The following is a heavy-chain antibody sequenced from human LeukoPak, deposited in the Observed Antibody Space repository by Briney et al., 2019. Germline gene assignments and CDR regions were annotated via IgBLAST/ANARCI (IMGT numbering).Heavy chain of an antibody. CDR2: ISGSGDNT. Sequence: GGSLRLSCAASGFTFRSSAMSWVRQAPGKGLEWVSSISGSGDNTYYAESVKGRFTISRDNSKNTLFLQMNSLRAEDTAVFYCAKRSGYTTGWFFDFWGQGTLVTVSS. J-gene: IGHJ4*02. CDR1: GFTFRSSA. D-gene: IGHD6-19*01. CDR3: AKRSGYTTGWFFDF. V-gene: IGHV3-23*01.